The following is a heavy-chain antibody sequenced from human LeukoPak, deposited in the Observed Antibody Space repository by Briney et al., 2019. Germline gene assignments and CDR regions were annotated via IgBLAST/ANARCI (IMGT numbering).Heavy chain of an antibody. CDR3: ARDGRTGGNFDY. CDR1: GFTFRSYS. D-gene: IGHD1-1*01. CDR2: ISSSSSYI. J-gene: IGHJ4*02. Sequence: GGSLRLSCAASGFTFRSYSMNWVRQAPGKGLEWVSSISSSSSYIYYADSVKGRFTISRDNAKNSLYLQMNSLRAEDTAVYYCARDGRTGGNFDYWGQGTLVTVSS. V-gene: IGHV3-21*01.